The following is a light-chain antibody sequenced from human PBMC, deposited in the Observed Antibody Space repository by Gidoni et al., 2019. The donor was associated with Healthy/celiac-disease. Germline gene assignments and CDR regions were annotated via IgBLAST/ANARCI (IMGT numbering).Light chain of an antibody. CDR2: DAS. CDR1: QSVSSY. Sequence: EIVLPQSPATLSLAPGERATLSFRASQSVSSYLAWYQQKPGQAPRLLIYDASNRATGIPAMFSGSVSGTDFTLTISSLEPDDFAVYYCPQRSNWPTFGQGTKLEIK. J-gene: IGKJ2*01. V-gene: IGKV3-11*01. CDR3: PQRSNWPT.